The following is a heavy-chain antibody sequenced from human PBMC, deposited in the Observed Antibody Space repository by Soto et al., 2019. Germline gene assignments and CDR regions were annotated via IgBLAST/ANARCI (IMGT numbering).Heavy chain of an antibody. Sequence: ASVKVSCKASGYTFTGYYMHWVRQAPGQGLEWMGWINPNSGGTNYAQKFQGRVTMTRDTSISTAYMELSRLRSDDTAVYYCARAPPYSTNYYYYGMDVWGQGTTVTVS. CDR3: ARAPPYSTNYYYYGMDV. D-gene: IGHD2-15*01. J-gene: IGHJ6*02. V-gene: IGHV1-2*02. CDR2: INPNSGGT. CDR1: GYTFTGYY.